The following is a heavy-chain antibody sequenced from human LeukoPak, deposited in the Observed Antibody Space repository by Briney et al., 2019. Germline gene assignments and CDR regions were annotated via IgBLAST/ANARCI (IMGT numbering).Heavy chain of an antibody. CDR3: ARGHYYGSGSYYVH. Sequence: GGSLRLSCAASGFTFSSSWMTWVRQAPGKGLEWVASIREDGSEKTSVDSVKGRFTISRDNAKNSLYLQMDSLRAEDTAVYYCARGHYYGSGSYYVHWGQGTLVTVSS. V-gene: IGHV3-7*01. CDR2: IREDGSEK. D-gene: IGHD3-10*01. CDR1: GFTFSSSW. J-gene: IGHJ4*02.